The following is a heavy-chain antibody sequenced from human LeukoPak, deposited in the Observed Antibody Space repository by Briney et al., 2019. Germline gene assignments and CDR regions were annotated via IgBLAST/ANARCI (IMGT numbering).Heavy chain of an antibody. CDR2: IIPIFGTA. CDR1: GGTFSNHA. V-gene: IGHV1-69*06. J-gene: IGHJ4*02. CDR3: ASSVGITIFGVVIGYYFDY. D-gene: IGHD3-3*01. Sequence: SVKVSCEASGGTFSNHAVSWVRQAPGQGLEWMGGIIPIFGTANYAQKFQGRVTITADKSTSTAYMELSSLRSEDTAVYYCASSVGITIFGVVIGYYFDYWGQGTLVTVSS.